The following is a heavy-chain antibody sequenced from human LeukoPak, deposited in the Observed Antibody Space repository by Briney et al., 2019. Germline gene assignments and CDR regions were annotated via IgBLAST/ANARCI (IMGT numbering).Heavy chain of an antibody. Sequence: GASVKVSCKASGYTFTSYGISWVRQAPGQGLEWMGWISAYNGNANYAQKLQGRVTMTTDTSTSTPYMELRSLRSDDTAVYYCARDGALPYDYVWGSYYWGQGTLVTVSS. V-gene: IGHV1-18*01. CDR1: GYTFTSYG. J-gene: IGHJ4*02. D-gene: IGHD3-16*01. CDR2: ISAYNGNA. CDR3: ARDGALPYDYVWGSYY.